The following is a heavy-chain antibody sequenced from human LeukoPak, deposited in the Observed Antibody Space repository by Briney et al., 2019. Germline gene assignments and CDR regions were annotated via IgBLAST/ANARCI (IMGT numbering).Heavy chain of an antibody. CDR1: GFTVSSNY. V-gene: IGHV3-53*01. CDR3: AREQPNYDILTGYASGAFDI. Sequence: GGSLRLSCAASGFTVSSNYMSWVRQAPGKGLEWVSVIYSGGSTYYADSVKGRFTISRDNSKNTLYLQMNSLRAEDTAVYYCAREQPNYDILTGYASGAFDIWGQGTMVTVSS. CDR2: IYSGGST. D-gene: IGHD3-9*01. J-gene: IGHJ3*02.